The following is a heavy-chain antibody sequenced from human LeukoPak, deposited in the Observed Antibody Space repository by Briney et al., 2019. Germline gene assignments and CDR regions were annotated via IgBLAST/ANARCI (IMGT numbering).Heavy chain of an antibody. CDR3: ARASSGYYDDAFDI. CDR1: GGTFSSYA. CDR2: IIPIFGTA. V-gene: IGHV1-69*13. J-gene: IGHJ3*02. D-gene: IGHD3-22*01. Sequence: SVKVSCKAYGGTFSSYAISWVRQAPGQGLEWMGGIIPIFGTANYAQKFQGRVTITADESTSTAYMELSSLRSEDTAVYYCARASSGYYDDAFDIWGQGTMVTVSS.